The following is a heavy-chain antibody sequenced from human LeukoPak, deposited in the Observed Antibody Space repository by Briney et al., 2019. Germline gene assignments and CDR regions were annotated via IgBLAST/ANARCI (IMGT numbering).Heavy chain of an antibody. CDR3: ATLRSNFWSASDY. CDR1: GFTLSSYA. Sequence: GGSLRLSCAASGFTLSSYAMCWVRHAPGKGLEWGSAISHSGGSTHYADSVKRRFTVSKDIYKEPLYPHMNSLRAEDTAVYYYATLRSNFWSASDYWGEGALVT. D-gene: IGHD3-3*01. J-gene: IGHJ4*02. V-gene: IGHV3-23*01. CDR2: ISHSGGST.